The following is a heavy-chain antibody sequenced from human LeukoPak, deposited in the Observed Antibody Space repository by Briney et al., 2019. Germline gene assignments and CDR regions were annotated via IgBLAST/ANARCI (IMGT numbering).Heavy chain of an antibody. CDR1: GYTFTSYG. CDR3: ARGNYGDYVVDY. J-gene: IGHJ4*02. V-gene: IGHV1-18*01. CDR2: ISAYNGNT. Sequence: GASVKVSCKASGYTFTSYGISWVRQAPGQGLEWMGWISAYNGNTNYAQKFQGRVTITADESTSTAYMELSSLRSEDTAVYYCARGNYGDYVVDYWGQGTLVTVSS. D-gene: IGHD4-17*01.